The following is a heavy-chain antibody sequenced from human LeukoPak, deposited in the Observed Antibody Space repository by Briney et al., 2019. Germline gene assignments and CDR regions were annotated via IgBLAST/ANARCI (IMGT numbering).Heavy chain of an antibody. CDR2: MNPNSGNT. D-gene: IGHD3-10*01. CDR1: GYTLTELS. CDR3: ARTMGFDY. J-gene: IGHJ4*02. V-gene: IGHV1-8*03. Sequence: ASVKVSCKVSGYTLTELSMHWVRQATGQGLEWMGWMNPNSGNTGYAQKFQGRVTITRNTSISTAYMELSSLRSEDTAVYYCARTMGFDYWGQGTLVTVSS.